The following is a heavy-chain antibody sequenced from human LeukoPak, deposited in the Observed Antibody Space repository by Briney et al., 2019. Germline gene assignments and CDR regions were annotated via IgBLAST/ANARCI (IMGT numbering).Heavy chain of an antibody. CDR3: SRYIRRRPQFDY. CDR2: ILYSGNT. Sequence: PSETLSLTCAVSGDSISSYYWGWIRQPPGKGLEWIGNILYSGNTFYHPSLKSRITIAVDTSKNQFSLKLSSVTAADTAVYYCSRYIRRRPQFDYWGQGTLVTVSS. CDR1: GDSISSYY. D-gene: IGHD5-12*01. V-gene: IGHV4-59*04. J-gene: IGHJ4*02.